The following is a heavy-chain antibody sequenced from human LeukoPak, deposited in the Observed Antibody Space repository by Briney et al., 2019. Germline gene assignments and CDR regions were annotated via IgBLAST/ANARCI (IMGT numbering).Heavy chain of an antibody. V-gene: IGHV3-74*01. CDR3: VRDKDMSTTADLGY. J-gene: IGHJ4*02. Sequence: GGFLRLSCAASGFTFRSYWMHWVRQAPGKGLDWVSRINTDGSRTDNADSVKGRFTISRDNAKNTLYLQLNSLRAEDTAVYYCVRDKDMSTTADLGYWGQGTLVTVSS. D-gene: IGHD1-26*01. CDR2: INTDGSRT. CDR1: GFTFRSYW.